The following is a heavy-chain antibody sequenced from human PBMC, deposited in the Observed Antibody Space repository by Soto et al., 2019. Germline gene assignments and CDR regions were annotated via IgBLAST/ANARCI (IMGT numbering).Heavy chain of an antibody. V-gene: IGHV4-59*01. D-gene: IGHD2-15*01. J-gene: IGHJ4*02. CDR3: ARDEGQDCSDGRCYSGFDY. CDR1: GGSISTYY. CDR2: IDYSGGT. Sequence: SETLSLTCTVSGGSISTYYWTWIRQPPGKGLEWIGSIDYSGGTNYNASLKSRASISVDTSKNQFSLRLTSMTTADTAVYYCARDEGQDCSDGRCYSGFDYWGRGTLVTVSS.